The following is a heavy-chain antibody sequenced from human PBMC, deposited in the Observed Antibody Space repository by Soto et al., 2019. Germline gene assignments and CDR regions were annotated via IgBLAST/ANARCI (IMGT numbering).Heavy chain of an antibody. CDR1: GFTFSSYG. CDR3: AKDLLRDLEWLLNDAFDI. D-gene: IGHD3-3*01. J-gene: IGHJ3*02. CDR2: ISYDGSNK. V-gene: IGHV3-30*18. Sequence: QVQLVESGGGVVQPGRSLRLSCAASGFTFSSYGMHWVRQAPGKGLEWVAIISYDGSNKYYADSVKGRFTISRDNSKNTLYLQMNSLRPEDTAVYYCAKDLLRDLEWLLNDAFDIWGQGTMVTVSS.